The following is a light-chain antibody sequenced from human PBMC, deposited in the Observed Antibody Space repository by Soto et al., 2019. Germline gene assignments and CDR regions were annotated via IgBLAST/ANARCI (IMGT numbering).Light chain of an antibody. J-gene: IGKJ1*01. V-gene: IGKV1-39*01. CDR3: QQSFSTPRT. CDR2: GAS. CDR1: QTISTY. Sequence: IQMTQSPSPLSASVGDRVTLTCRASQTISTYLNWYQQKPGKAPKLLIYGASSLQSGVPSRFSGSGSGTDFTLTISSLQPEDFGTYYCQQSFSTPRTFGQGTKVDIK.